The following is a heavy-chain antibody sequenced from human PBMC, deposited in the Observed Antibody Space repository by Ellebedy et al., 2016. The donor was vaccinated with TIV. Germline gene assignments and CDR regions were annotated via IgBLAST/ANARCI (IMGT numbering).Heavy chain of an antibody. CDR1: GGSFSGHY. V-gene: IGHV4-34*01. J-gene: IGHJ4*02. CDR3: ARRTSGIPEAGIDY. D-gene: IGHD6-19*01. Sequence: SETLSLXXAVYGGSFSGHYWSWFRQPPGKGLEWIGEINHSGSTNCNPSLKSRVTISVDTSKNQFSLRLSSVTAADRAVYFCARRTSGIPEAGIDYWGQGTRVTVSS. CDR2: INHSGST.